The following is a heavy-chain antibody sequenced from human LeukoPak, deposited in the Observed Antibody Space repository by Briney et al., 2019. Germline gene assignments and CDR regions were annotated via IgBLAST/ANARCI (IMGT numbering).Heavy chain of an antibody. D-gene: IGHD1-26*01. Sequence: PSETLSLTCTVSDDSITIYYWSWIRQPPGKGLEWIGYIDHTGITNYNPSLKSRVTISVDTSKNQFSLKLSSVTAADTAVYYCARGRSGSYYYYYYYMDVWGKGTTVTVSS. V-gene: IGHV4-59*08. CDR2: IDHTGIT. CDR3: ARGRSGSYYYYYYYMDV. CDR1: DDSITIYY. J-gene: IGHJ6*03.